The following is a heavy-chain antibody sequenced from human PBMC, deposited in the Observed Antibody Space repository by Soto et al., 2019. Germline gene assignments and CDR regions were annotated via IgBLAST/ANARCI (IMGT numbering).Heavy chain of an antibody. D-gene: IGHD3-22*01. CDR2: ISDDGSNK. V-gene: IGHV3-30*18. CDR3: AKECVYDTSGWSFDY. J-gene: IGHJ4*02. Sequence: QVQLVESGGGVVQPGRSLRLSCAASGFTFSSYGMHWVRQAPGKGLEWVAVISDDGSNKYYAASLKGRFTISGDNSKNTLYLQMNSLRAEDTAVYYCAKECVYDTSGWSFDYWGQGTLVTVSS. CDR1: GFTFSSYG.